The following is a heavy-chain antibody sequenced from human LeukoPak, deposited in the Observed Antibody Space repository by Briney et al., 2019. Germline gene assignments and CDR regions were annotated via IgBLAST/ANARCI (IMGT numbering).Heavy chain of an antibody. J-gene: IGHJ6*03. CDR3: AVGGGYCSSTSCYGYYYYYMDV. V-gene: IGHV1-69*06. CDR1: GGTFSSYA. D-gene: IGHD2-2*01. Sequence: SVKVSCKASGGTFSSYAISWVRQAPGQGLEWMGGIIPIFGTANYAQKFQGRVTITADKSTSTAYMELSSLRSEDTAVYYCAVGGGYCSSTSCYGYYYYYMDVWGKGTTVTVSS. CDR2: IIPIFGTA.